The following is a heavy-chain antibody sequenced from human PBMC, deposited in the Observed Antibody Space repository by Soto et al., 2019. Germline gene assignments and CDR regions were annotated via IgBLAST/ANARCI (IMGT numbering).Heavy chain of an antibody. J-gene: IGHJ4*02. D-gene: IGHD5-12*01. CDR2: IWYDGSNK. CDR3: AIAGRGYSGYPIDY. V-gene: IGHV3-33*01. CDR1: GFTFSSYG. Sequence: QVQLVESGGGVVQPGRSLRLSCAASGFTFSSYGMHWVRQAPGKGLEWVAVIWYDGSNKYYADSVKGRFTISRDNSKNTQYLQMNSLRAEDTAVYYCAIAGRGYSGYPIDYWGQGTLVTVSS.